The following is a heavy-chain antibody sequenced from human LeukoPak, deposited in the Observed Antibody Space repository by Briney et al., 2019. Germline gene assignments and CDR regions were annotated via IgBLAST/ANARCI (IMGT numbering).Heavy chain of an antibody. CDR1: EFTFNNYW. J-gene: IGHJ4*02. V-gene: IGHV3-7*03. D-gene: IGHD1-26*01. CDR2: IKPDGSEK. CDR3: ARGGNYAPFDY. Sequence: GGSLRLSCAASEFTFNNYWMSWVRQAPGKGLEWVASIKPDGSEKYYVDSVKGRFTISRDNAQSSLFLQMNSLRPDDTAIYYCARGGNYAPFDYWGQGVLVAVSS.